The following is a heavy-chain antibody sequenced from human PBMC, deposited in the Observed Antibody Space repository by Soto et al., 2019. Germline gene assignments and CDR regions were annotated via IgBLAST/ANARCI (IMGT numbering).Heavy chain of an antibody. J-gene: IGHJ4*02. CDR3: AKRGGGGCRAHGPFFDY. V-gene: IGHV3-23*01. CDR1: GFTFSSYA. Sequence: GGSLRLSCAASGFTFSSYAMSWVRQAPGKGLEWVSAISGGGGSTYYADSVRGRFTIARDNSKSTLYVQMNSLRAEDTAVYYCAKRGGGGCRAHGPFFDYWGQGTLVTVSS. D-gene: IGHD2-8*01. CDR2: ISGGGGST.